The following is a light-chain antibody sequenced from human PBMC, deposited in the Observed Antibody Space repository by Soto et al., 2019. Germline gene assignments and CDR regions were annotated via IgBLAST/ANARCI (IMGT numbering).Light chain of an antibody. Sequence: EIVMTQSPATLSVSPGERATLSCRASQSVSSNLAWYQQKPGQAPRLLIYGASTRATGIPARFSGSGSGTEFTLTISSLQYEDFAGYYCQQYNTWPPWTFGQGTKVEIK. CDR3: QQYNTWPPWT. CDR1: QSVSSN. J-gene: IGKJ1*01. V-gene: IGKV3-15*01. CDR2: GAS.